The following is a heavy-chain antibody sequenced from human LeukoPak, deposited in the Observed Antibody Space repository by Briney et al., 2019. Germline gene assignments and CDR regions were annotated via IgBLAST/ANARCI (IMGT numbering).Heavy chain of an antibody. J-gene: IGHJ6*02. Sequence: GGSLRLSCAASGFTFSSYSMNWVRQAPGKGLEWASSISSSSSYIYYADSVKGRFTISRDNAKNSLYLQMNSLRAEDTAVYYCARDACSGGSCYQHYYYYGMDVWGQGTTVTVSS. V-gene: IGHV3-21*01. CDR2: ISSSSSYI. CDR3: ARDACSGGSCYQHYYYYGMDV. D-gene: IGHD2-15*01. CDR1: GFTFSSYS.